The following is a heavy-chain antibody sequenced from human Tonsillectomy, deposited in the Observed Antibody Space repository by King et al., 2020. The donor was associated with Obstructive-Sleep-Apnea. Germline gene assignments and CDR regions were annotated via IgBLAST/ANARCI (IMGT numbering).Heavy chain of an antibody. CDR3: ARDRQSDRMTGYYFDY. V-gene: IGHV3-30-3*01. CDR1: GFTFSSYA. CDR2: IAYDGSNK. Sequence: VQLVESGGGVVQPGRSLRLSCASSGFTFSSYAMHWVRQAPGKGLEWGAVIAYDGSNKYYADSLKGRFTMSRDNSNNTLYLQMISLRAEDTAMYYCARDRQSDRMTGYYFDYWGQGTLVTVSS. D-gene: IGHD3-9*01. J-gene: IGHJ4*02.